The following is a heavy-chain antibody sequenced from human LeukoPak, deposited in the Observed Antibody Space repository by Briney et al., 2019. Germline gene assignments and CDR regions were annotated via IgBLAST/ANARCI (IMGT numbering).Heavy chain of an antibody. D-gene: IGHD2-21*01. Sequence: GGSLRLSCAASGFTFDDYAMHWVRQAPGKGLEWVSGIGWNSGSIGYADSVKGRFTISRDNVKNSLYLQMNSLRAEDTAVYYCARVSGGADWGQGTLVTVSS. CDR2: IGWNSGSI. CDR3: ARVSGGAD. CDR1: GFTFDDYA. V-gene: IGHV3-9*01. J-gene: IGHJ4*02.